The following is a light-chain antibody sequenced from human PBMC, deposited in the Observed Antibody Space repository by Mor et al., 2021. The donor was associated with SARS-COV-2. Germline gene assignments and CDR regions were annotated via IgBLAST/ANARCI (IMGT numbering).Light chain of an antibody. CDR1: QSLFYNSNNKNY. V-gene: IGKV4-1*01. J-gene: IGKJ1*01. CDR3: QQYYYIPWT. CDR2: WAS. Sequence: QSLFYNSNNKNYLAWYQQRPGQPPKLLIYWASTRQSGVPDRFSGSGSGTHFTLTISSLQAEDVAVYYCQQYYYIPWTFGLGTKVEIK.